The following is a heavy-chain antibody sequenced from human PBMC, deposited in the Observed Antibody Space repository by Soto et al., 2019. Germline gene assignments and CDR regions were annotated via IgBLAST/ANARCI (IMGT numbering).Heavy chain of an antibody. J-gene: IGHJ4*02. D-gene: IGHD2-8*01. Sequence: PSETLSITCTFSGGSVSNRNYYWSWIRQYPGKGLEWIGSVYYSGRIYSKSSSKSRVTISVDTSKNQFSLNLNSVTASDTAVYYCVSQRTSVLTQAYFDYWGPGALVTVSS. CDR1: GGSVSNRNYY. CDR3: VSQRTSVLTQAYFDY. CDR2: VYYSGRI. V-gene: IGHV4-39*01.